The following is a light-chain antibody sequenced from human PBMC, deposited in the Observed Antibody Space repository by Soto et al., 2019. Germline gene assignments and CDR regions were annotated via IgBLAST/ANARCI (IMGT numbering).Light chain of an antibody. Sequence: QSVLSRPGSVSGSPGQTVTISCTGTSSDVCFYNYLSWSQQHPGKTPKLMIYEVNNRPSGVSNRFSGSKSGNTASLTVSGLQAEDEADYYFSSYTTSSTLRFGTGTKVTV. CDR1: SSDVCFYNY. CDR2: EVN. V-gene: IGLV2-14*01. CDR3: SSYTTSSTLR. J-gene: IGLJ1*01.